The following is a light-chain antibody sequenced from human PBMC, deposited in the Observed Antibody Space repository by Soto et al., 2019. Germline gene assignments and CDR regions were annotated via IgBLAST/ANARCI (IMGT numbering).Light chain of an antibody. CDR3: QQYYSTPWT. V-gene: IGKV4-1*01. Sequence: DIVMTQSPDSLAVSLGERATINCKSSQSVVYSSNNKNYLAWYQQKPGQPPKLLIYWASTRESGVPDRFSGSGSGTDFTLTISSLQAEDVAVYYCQQYYSTPWTFGQGTKLDIK. CDR1: QSVVYSSNNKNY. CDR2: WAS. J-gene: IGKJ1*01.